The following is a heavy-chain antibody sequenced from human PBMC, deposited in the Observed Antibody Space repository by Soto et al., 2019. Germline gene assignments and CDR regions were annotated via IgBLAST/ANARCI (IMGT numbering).Heavy chain of an antibody. Sequence: QVQLVESGGGIVQPGNSLRLSCAASGFTFSNYGMQWFRQAPDKGLEWVAVVSWDGEAEYHADSVKGRFTISRDNSGDTLSLQMHSLRPEDTAVYYCVKEATVKAAHHFDSWGQGTLVTVST. CDR1: GFTFSNYG. CDR2: VSWDGEAE. V-gene: IGHV3-30*18. J-gene: IGHJ4*02. D-gene: IGHD4-4*01. CDR3: VKEATVKAAHHFDS.